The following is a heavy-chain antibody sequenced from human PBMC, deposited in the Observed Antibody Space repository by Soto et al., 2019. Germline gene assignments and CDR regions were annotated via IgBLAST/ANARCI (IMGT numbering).Heavy chain of an antibody. CDR2: IIPIFGTA. CDR1: RGTFSSYA. V-gene: IGHV1-69*06. Sequence: QVQLVQSGAEVKKPGSSVKVSCKASRGTFSSYAISWVRQAPGQGLEWMGGIIPIFGTANYAQKFQGRVTITADKSTSTAYMELSSLRSEDTAVYYCARVASIAARPGLAFDIWGQGTMVTVSS. J-gene: IGHJ3*02. CDR3: ARVASIAARPGLAFDI. D-gene: IGHD6-6*01.